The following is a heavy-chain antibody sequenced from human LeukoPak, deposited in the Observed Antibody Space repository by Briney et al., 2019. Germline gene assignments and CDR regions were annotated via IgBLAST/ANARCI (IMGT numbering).Heavy chain of an antibody. D-gene: IGHD3-10*01. CDR3: ARGGYGSGSEYYYYYYYMDV. J-gene: IGHJ6*03. CDR2: INPSGGST. V-gene: IGHV1-46*01. Sequence: AASVKVSCKASGYTFTSYYMHWVRQAPGQGLEWMGIINPSGGSTSYAQKFQGRVTMTRDMSTSTVYMELSSLRSEDTAVYYCARGGYGSGSEYYYYYYYMDVWGKGTTVTVSS. CDR1: GYTFTSYY.